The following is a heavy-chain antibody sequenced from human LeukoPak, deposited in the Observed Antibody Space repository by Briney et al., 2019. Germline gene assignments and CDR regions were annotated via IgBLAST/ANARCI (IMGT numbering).Heavy chain of an antibody. CDR3: ARDRNPDLWYCGGDCHHDGMDV. V-gene: IGHV1-18*04. D-gene: IGHD2-21*02. Sequence: VASVKVSCKASGYTFTSYYMHWVRQAPGQGLEWMGWISAYNGNTNYAQKLQGRVTMTTDTSTSTAYMELRSLRSDDTAVYYCARDRNPDLWYCGGDCHHDGMDVWGQGTTVTVSS. CDR1: GYTFTSYY. CDR2: ISAYNGNT. J-gene: IGHJ6*02.